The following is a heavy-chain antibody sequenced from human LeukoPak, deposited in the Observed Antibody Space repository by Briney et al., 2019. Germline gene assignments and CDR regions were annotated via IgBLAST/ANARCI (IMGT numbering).Heavy chain of an antibody. V-gene: IGHV3-30*04. Sequence: GRSLRLSCAASGFTFSSYAMHWVRQAPGKGLEWVAVISYDGSNKYYADSVKGRFTISRDNSKNTLYLQMNSLRAEDTVVYYCARDLATFDYWGQGTLVTVSS. D-gene: IGHD1-26*01. CDR3: ARDLATFDY. J-gene: IGHJ4*02. CDR2: ISYDGSNK. CDR1: GFTFSSYA.